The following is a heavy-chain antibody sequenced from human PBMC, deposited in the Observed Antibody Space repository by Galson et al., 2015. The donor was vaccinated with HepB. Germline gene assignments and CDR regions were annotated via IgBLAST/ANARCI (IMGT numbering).Heavy chain of an antibody. V-gene: IGHV3-30*18. Sequence: SLRLSCAASGFTFSDYGIHWVRQAPGKGLEWVAVISYDGSDKYYADSVKGRFTISRDNSKSTLYLQMNSLRAEDTAVYYCAKGWATSGGGVIIGHFYGMDVWGQGTTVTVSS. CDR3: AKGWATSGGGVIIGHFYGMDV. CDR1: GFTFSDYG. J-gene: IGHJ6*02. CDR2: ISYDGSDK. D-gene: IGHD3-10*01.